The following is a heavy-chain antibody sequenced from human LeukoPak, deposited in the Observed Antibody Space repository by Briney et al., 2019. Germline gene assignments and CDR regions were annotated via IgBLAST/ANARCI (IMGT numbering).Heavy chain of an antibody. CDR1: VGSFSGYY. Sequence: SETLSLTCAVYVGSFSGYYWCWIRQPPGKGLEWIGEIDHSGSTNYNPSLKSRVTISVDTSKNQFSLKLSSVTAADTAVYYCARAHDYGNVFDIWGQGTMVTVSS. J-gene: IGHJ3*02. CDR3: ARAHDYGNVFDI. D-gene: IGHD4-17*01. V-gene: IGHV4-34*01. CDR2: IDHSGST.